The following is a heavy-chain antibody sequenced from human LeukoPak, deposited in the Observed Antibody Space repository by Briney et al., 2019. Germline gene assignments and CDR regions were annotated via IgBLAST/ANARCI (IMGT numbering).Heavy chain of an antibody. J-gene: IGHJ6*02. CDR2: ISYDGSNK. D-gene: IGHD3-3*01. Sequence: GGSLRLSCAASGFTFSSYAMHWVRQAPGKGLEWVAVISYDGSNKYYADSVKGRFTIPRDNSKNTLYLQMNSLRAEDTAVYYCARGLRFLEWLPLYYYGMDVWGQGTTVTVSS. V-gene: IGHV3-30-3*01. CDR3: ARGLRFLEWLPLYYYGMDV. CDR1: GFTFSSYA.